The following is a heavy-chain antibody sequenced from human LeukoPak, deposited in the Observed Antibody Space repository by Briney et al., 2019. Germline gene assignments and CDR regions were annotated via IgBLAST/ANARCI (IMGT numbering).Heavy chain of an antibody. D-gene: IGHD6-13*01. CDR1: GGSISSYY. CDR3: ARGLYSSSWSTLHYFDY. Sequence: SETLSLTCTVSGGSISSYYWSWIRQPPGKGLEWIGSIYHSGSTYYNPSLKSRVTISVDTSKNQFSLKLSSVTAADTAVYYCARGLYSSSWSTLHYFDYWGQGTLVTVSS. J-gene: IGHJ4*02. V-gene: IGHV4-38-2*02. CDR2: IYHSGST.